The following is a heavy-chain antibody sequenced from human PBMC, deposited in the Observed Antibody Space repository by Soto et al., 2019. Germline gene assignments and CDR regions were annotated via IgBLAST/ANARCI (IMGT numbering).Heavy chain of an antibody. V-gene: IGHV2-5*02. CDR3: AHRIQVSGGAAFDV. Sequence: QITLKESGPTLVKPTQTLTLTCTFSGFSLSTSGVSVGWIRQPPGKALEWLALIYWDNDNRYSPSLKSRLTIXKXTXTNQVGLTVPNMDPVDTATYYCAHRIQVSGGAAFDVWGQGIMVTVSS. CDR1: GFSLSTSGVS. CDR2: IYWDNDN. J-gene: IGHJ3*01. D-gene: IGHD2-8*01.